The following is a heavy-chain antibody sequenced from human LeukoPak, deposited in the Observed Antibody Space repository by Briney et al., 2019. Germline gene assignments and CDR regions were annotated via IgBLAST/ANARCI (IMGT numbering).Heavy chain of an antibody. J-gene: IGHJ4*02. CDR1: GFTFSSYG. CDR2: ISYDGTNK. Sequence: GGSLRLSCAASGFTFSSYGMHWVRQAPGKGLEWVAVISYDGTNKYYADSVKGRFTISRDNSKNTLYLQMNSLRPEDTAVYYCARDFLMASDYWGQGTLVTVSS. D-gene: IGHD3-10*01. CDR3: ARDFLMASDY. V-gene: IGHV3-30*06.